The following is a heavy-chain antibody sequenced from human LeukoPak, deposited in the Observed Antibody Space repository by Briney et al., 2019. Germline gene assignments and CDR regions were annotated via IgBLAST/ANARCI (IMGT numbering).Heavy chain of an antibody. V-gene: IGHV3-30-3*01. CDR2: MSYDGSKI. D-gene: IGHD6-19*01. Sequence: GRSLRLSCAASGFTLSRYAMHWVRQAPGKGLEWVATMSYDGSKIYYAESVKGRFTISRDTSKSTLSLQMNSLRVEDTAVYYCAKDARRTNGWYFFDYWGQGTLVTVSS. J-gene: IGHJ4*02. CDR1: GFTLSRYA. CDR3: AKDARRTNGWYFFDY.